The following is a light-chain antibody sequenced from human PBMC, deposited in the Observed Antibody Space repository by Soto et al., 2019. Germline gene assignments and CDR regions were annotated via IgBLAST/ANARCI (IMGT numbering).Light chain of an antibody. CDR2: GAS. CDR1: QSVSSSY. Sequence: EIVLTQSPGTLSLSPGERATLSCRASQSVSSSYLAWYQQKSGQAPRLLIYGASSRATGIPDRFSGSGSGTDFTLTISSLEPEDCAVYYCQQYGSSPITFGQVTRLEIK. J-gene: IGKJ5*01. V-gene: IGKV3-20*01. CDR3: QQYGSSPIT.